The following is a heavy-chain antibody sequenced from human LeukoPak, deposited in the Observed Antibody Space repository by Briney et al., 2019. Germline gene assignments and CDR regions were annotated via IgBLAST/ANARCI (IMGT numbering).Heavy chain of an antibody. J-gene: IGHJ4*02. CDR1: GFTFSSYW. D-gene: IGHD6-13*01. Sequence: GGSLRLSCAASGFTFSSYWMSWVRQAPGKGLEWVANIKQDGSEKYYVDSVKGRFTISRDNAKNSLYLQMNSLRAEDTAVYYCARGITSGYSSSWYFDYWGQGTLVTVSS. V-gene: IGHV3-7*04. CDR2: IKQDGSEK. CDR3: ARGITSGYSSSWYFDY.